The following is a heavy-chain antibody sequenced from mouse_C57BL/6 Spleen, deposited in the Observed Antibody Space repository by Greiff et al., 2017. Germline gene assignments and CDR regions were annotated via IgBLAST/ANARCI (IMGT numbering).Heavy chain of an antibody. D-gene: IGHD1-1*01. Sequence: VHLQQSVAELVRPGASVKLSCTASGFNLKNTYMHLVKQRPQQGLELIGRIDPAYGDTKYAPPFQGKATTTADTTSNTAYLQLSSQASEDTAIYYCARFIATVVPTGNWGQGTLVTVSA. J-gene: IGHJ3*01. CDR3: ARFIATVVPTGN. V-gene: IGHV14-3*01. CDR2: IDPAYGDT. CDR1: GFNLKNTY.